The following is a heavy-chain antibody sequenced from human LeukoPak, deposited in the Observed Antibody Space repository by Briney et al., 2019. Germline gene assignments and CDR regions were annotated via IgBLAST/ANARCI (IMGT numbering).Heavy chain of an antibody. Sequence: SVKVPCKASGGAFSNYAMNWVRQAPGQGLEWMGGIIPLLGTPSYAQKFQGRVTITADESTTTAYMELSSLRSEDTAVYYCARWTHGSGAGFFIHWGQGTLVTVSS. CDR2: IIPLLGTP. CDR3: ARWTHGSGAGFFIH. CDR1: GGAFSNYA. D-gene: IGHD3-10*01. V-gene: IGHV1-69*13. J-gene: IGHJ1*01.